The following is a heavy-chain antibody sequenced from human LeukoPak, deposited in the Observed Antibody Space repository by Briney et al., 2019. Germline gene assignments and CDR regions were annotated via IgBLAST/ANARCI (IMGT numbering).Heavy chain of an antibody. J-gene: IGHJ4*02. CDR3: ARVWYCSSTSCYATFDY. Sequence: PSETLSLTCTVSGGSISSHYWSWIRQPPGKGLEWIGYIYYSGSTNYNPSLKSRVTISVDTSKNQFSLKLSSVTAADTAVYYCARVWYCSSTSCYATFDYWGQGTLVTVSS. CDR1: GGSISSHY. CDR2: IYYSGST. D-gene: IGHD2-2*01. V-gene: IGHV4-59*11.